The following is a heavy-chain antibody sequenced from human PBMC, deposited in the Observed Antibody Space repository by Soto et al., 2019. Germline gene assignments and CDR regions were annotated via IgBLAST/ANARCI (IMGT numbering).Heavy chain of an antibody. D-gene: IGHD3-10*01. CDR2: IWYDGSNK. CDR3: ARDTRYYGSGSGDP. J-gene: IGHJ5*02. Sequence: QVQLVESGGGVVQPGRSLRLSCAASGFTFSSYGMHWVRQAPGKGLEWVAVIWYDGSNKYYADSVKGRFTISRDNSKNTLYRQMNSLRAEDTAVYYCARDTRYYGSGSGDPWGQGTLVTVSS. V-gene: IGHV3-33*01. CDR1: GFTFSSYG.